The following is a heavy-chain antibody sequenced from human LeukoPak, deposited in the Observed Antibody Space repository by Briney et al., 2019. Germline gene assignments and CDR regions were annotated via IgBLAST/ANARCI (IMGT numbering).Heavy chain of an antibody. V-gene: IGHV3-15*01. CDR2: IKSKTEGGTT. CDR3: TTAELGRGGY. CDR1: GFTFSNAW. J-gene: IGHJ4*02. Sequence: GGSLRLSCAASGFTFSNAWMSWVRQAPGKGLEWVGRIKSKTEGGTTDYAAPVKGRFTISRDDSKNTLYLQMNSLKTEDTAVYYCTTAELGRGGYWGQGTLVTVSS. D-gene: IGHD3-10*01.